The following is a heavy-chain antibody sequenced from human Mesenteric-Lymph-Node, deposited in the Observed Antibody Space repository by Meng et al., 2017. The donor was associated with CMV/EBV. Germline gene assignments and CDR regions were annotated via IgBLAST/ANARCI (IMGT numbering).Heavy chain of an antibody. D-gene: IGHD2-2*01. J-gene: IGHJ5*02. CDR1: GFT. CDR2: INSDGSCT. CDR3: AREMGMVPAAILRLERGNWFDP. V-gene: IGHV3-74*01. Sequence: GGSLRLSCAASGFTDWVRQAPGKGLVWVSRINSDGSCTRYADSVKGRFTISRDNAKNSLYLHMNGLRAEDTALYYCAREMGMVPAAILRLERGNWFDPWGQGTLVTVSS.